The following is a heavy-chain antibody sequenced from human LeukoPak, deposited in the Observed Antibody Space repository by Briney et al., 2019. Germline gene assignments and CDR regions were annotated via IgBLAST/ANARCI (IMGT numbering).Heavy chain of an antibody. CDR3: ARHGPYLGRLAWFDP. CDR2: IYYTGST. D-gene: IGHD1-26*01. V-gene: IGHV4-59*08. CDR1: SGSISSYY. Sequence: SETLSLTCTVSSGSISSYYWSWIRQPPGKGLEWIGYIYYTGSTNYNPSLKSRVTISVDTSKIQFSLNLSSVTAADTAVYYCARHGPYLGRLAWFDPWGQGTLVTVSS. J-gene: IGHJ5*02.